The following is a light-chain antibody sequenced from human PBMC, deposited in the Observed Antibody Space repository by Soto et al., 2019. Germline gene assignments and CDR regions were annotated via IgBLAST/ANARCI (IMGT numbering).Light chain of an antibody. Sequence: EIVMTQSPATMSVSPGERATLSCRASQSMGSNVAWYQQKPGQAPRLLIYGASTRATGIPARFSGSGSGTEFTLTISSLQSEDFAVYYCQQYNNWITFGQGTRLEI. CDR3: QQYNNWIT. CDR2: GAS. CDR1: QSMGSN. V-gene: IGKV3-15*01. J-gene: IGKJ5*01.